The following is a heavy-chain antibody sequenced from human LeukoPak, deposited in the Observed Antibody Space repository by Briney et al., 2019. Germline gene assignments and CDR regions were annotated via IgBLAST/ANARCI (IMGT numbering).Heavy chain of an antibody. Sequence: PSETLSLTCTVSDDFMSSYYWNWIRQPPGKGLEWIGYVYYSGGTNYNPSLKSRVIISLDTSKNQFSLKLSSVTAADTAVYYCARRANTAPPYYFDYWGQGTLVTVSS. CDR2: VYYSGGT. CDR1: DDFMSSYY. D-gene: IGHD5-18*01. CDR3: ARRANTAPPYYFDY. J-gene: IGHJ4*02. V-gene: IGHV4-59*01.